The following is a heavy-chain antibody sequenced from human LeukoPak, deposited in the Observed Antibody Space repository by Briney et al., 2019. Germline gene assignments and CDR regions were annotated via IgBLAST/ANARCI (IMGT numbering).Heavy chain of an antibody. J-gene: IGHJ6*03. CDR3: AGSSTSRLSMDV. Sequence: SVEVSCKSSGGTFNSYAISWVRQAPGQGLGWMGGIIPIFGTANYAQKFQGRVTITADESTSTAHMELSSLRSEDTAVYYCAGSSTSRLSMDVWGKGTTVTVSS. CDR2: IIPIFGTA. V-gene: IGHV1-69*13. D-gene: IGHD2-2*01. CDR1: GGTFNSYA.